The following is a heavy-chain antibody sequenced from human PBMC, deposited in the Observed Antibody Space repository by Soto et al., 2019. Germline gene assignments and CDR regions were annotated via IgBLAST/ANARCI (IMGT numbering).Heavy chain of an antibody. D-gene: IGHD6-13*01. V-gene: IGHV3-64D*08. Sequence: GSLRLSCSASGFTFSSYAMHWVRQAPGKGLEYVSAISSNGGSTYYADSVKGRFTISRDNSKNTLYLQMSSLRAEDTAVYYCVKVGIAAAGREGAFDIWGQGTMVTVSS. CDR1: GFTFSSYA. CDR3: VKVGIAAAGREGAFDI. CDR2: ISSNGGST. J-gene: IGHJ3*02.